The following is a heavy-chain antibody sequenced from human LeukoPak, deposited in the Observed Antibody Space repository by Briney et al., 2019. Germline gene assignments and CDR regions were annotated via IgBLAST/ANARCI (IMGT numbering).Heavy chain of an antibody. CDR1: GYTCTGFY. Sequence: ASVKVSCKASGYTCTGFYMHWVRQAPGQGLESMGWVNPNSGGTNYAQKFQGRVTMTRDTSISTAYMELSSLRSDDTAVYYCARGIAAAPRSAFDIWGQGTMVTVSS. D-gene: IGHD6-13*01. CDR2: VNPNSGGT. V-gene: IGHV1-2*02. J-gene: IGHJ3*02. CDR3: ARGIAAAPRSAFDI.